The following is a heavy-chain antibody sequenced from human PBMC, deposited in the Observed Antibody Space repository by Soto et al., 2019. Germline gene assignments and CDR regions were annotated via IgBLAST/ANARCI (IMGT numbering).Heavy chain of an antibody. CDR2: IYYSGST. V-gene: IGHV4-39*01. D-gene: IGHD6-19*01. CDR3: ARPRTLGAVAGPLDY. J-gene: IGHJ4*02. Sequence: KPSETLSLTCTVSGGSISSSSYYWGWIRQPPGKGLEWIGSIYYSGSTYYNPSLKSRITISVDTSKNQFSLKLSSVTAADTAVYYCARPRTLGAVAGPLDYWGQGTLVTVSS. CDR1: GGSISSSSYY.